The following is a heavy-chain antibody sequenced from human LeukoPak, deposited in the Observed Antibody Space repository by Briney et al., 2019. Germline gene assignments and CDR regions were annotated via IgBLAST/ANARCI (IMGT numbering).Heavy chain of an antibody. J-gene: IGHJ1*01. Sequence: PSETLSLTCTVSGGSIRSYYWSWIRQPAGKGLECIGRFYSSVSTKYNPSLESRVTMSVDTSRNLFYLNLTSVIAADTAIYFCVREKLYTSSWGFQHWGQGALVTVSS. CDR3: VREKLYTSSWGFQH. CDR1: GGSIRSYY. V-gene: IGHV4-4*07. CDR2: FYSSVST. D-gene: IGHD6-13*01.